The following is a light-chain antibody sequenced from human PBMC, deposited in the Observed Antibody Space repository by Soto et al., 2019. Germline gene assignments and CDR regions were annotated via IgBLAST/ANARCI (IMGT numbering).Light chain of an antibody. Sequence: QSVLTQPRSVSGSPGQSVTISCTGSSSDIGAYNYVSWYQQHPGKAPKLMIYDVTKRPSGVPDRFSGSKSGNTASLTISGLQADDEADYYCCSYAGSYIFVFGGGTKLTV. CDR1: SSDIGAYNY. CDR3: CSYAGSYIFV. CDR2: DVT. V-gene: IGLV2-11*01. J-gene: IGLJ2*01.